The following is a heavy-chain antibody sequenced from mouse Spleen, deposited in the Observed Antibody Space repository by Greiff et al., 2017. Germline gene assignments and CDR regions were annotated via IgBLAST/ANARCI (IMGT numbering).Heavy chain of an antibody. V-gene: IGHV2-6-5*01. CDR1: GFSLTDYG. D-gene: IGHD1-1*01. CDR3: AKQRYHGSSSRYFDV. J-gene: IGHJ1*01. CDR2: IWGGGST. Sequence: QVQLKQSGPGLVAPSQSLSITCTVSGFSLTDYGVSWIRQPPGKGLEWLGVIWGGGSTYYNSALKSRLSISKDNSKSQVFLKMNSLQTDDTAMYYCAKQRYHGSSSRYFDVWGAGTTVTVSS.